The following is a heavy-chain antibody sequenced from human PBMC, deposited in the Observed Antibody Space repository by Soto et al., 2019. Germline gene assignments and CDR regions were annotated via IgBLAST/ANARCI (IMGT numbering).Heavy chain of an antibody. D-gene: IGHD3-9*01. CDR2: IIPILGIA. CDR3: GREIWTGYYKEGGAFDI. V-gene: IGHV1-69*08. J-gene: IGHJ3*02. Sequence: QVQLVQSGAEVKKPGSSVKVSCKASVGTFSSYTISWVRQAPGQGLEWMGRIIPILGIANNAQKFQGKVTSTADKATIKAYRELGSVRSEDTAVYYGGREIWTGYYKEGGAFDIWGQGTMVTVSS. CDR1: VGTFSSYT.